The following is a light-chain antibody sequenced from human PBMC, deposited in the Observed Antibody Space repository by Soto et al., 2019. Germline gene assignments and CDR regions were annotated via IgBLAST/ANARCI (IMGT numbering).Light chain of an antibody. CDR2: EVS. V-gene: IGLV2-18*01. CDR3: SLYTSSSTFV. CDR1: SSDVGSYNR. J-gene: IGLJ1*01. Sequence: QSALTQPRSVSGSPGQSVAISCTGTSSDVGSYNRVSWYQQSPGTAPKLMIYEVSNRPSGVSDRFSGSKSGNTASLTISGLQAEDEADYYCSLYTSSSTFVFGTGTKVTVL.